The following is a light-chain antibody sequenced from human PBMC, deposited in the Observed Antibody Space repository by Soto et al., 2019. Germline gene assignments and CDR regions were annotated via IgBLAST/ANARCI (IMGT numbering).Light chain of an antibody. Sequence: QPGLAHPGSVNWSTGQSITIYCNRTGSDVGAYNYVSWYQQHPAKAPKLMIYDVSNRPSGVSDRFSGSKSGNTASLTISGLQAEDEADYYCYSYTSSSTYVFGSGTKVTVL. CDR2: DVS. J-gene: IGLJ1*01. CDR3: YSYTSSSTYV. V-gene: IGLV2-14*01. CDR1: GSDVGAYNY.